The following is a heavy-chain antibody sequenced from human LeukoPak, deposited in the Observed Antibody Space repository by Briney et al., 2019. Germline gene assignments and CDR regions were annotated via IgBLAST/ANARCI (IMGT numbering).Heavy chain of an antibody. D-gene: IGHD1-26*01. CDR2: FYPGDSGP. CDR3: GMSGDRLPLQDYVFDV. V-gene: IGHV5-51*01. CDR1: GSIFTNYC. Sequence: PGASPHISCQVSGSIFTNYCIGWVRQLPGKGLEWMGMFYPGDSGPTYSPSFQGQVTISVDKSINTAYLQWSSVQAADTAMDCCGMSGDRLPLQDYVFDVWGQGTMVTVST. J-gene: IGHJ3*01.